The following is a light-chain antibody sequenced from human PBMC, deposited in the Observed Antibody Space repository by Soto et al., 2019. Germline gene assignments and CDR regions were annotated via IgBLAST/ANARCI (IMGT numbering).Light chain of an antibody. J-gene: IGLJ1*01. Sequence: LTQPASLSGSPGQSITISCTGTSSDVGGYNYVSWYQQHPGKAPKLMIYDVSNRPSGVSNRFSGSKSGNTASLTISGLQAEDEADYYCSSYTSSSSYVFGTGTKVTVL. V-gene: IGLV2-14*01. CDR3: SSYTSSSSYV. CDR1: SSDVGGYNY. CDR2: DVS.